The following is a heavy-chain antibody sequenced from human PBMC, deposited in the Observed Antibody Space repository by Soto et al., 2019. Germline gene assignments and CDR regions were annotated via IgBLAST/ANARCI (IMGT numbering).Heavy chain of an antibody. CDR1: VFTFDDYA. D-gene: IGHD6-6*01. CDR3: AKGGNSSSSYYYYGMDV. V-gene: IGHV3-9*01. Sequence: GGSLRLSCAASVFTFDDYAMHWVRQAPGKGLEWVSGISWNSGSIGYADSVKGRFTISRDNAKNSLYLQMNSLRAEDTALYYCAKGGNSSSSYYYYGMDVWGQGTTVTVSS. J-gene: IGHJ6*02. CDR2: ISWNSGSI.